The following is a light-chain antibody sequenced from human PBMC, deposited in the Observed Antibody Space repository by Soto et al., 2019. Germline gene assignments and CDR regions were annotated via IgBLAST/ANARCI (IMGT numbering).Light chain of an antibody. CDR2: EVS. CDR1: SSDVGSYNL. J-gene: IGLJ1*01. CDR3: CSYAGSSTSV. Sequence: ALTQPASVSGSPGQSITISCTGTSSDVGSYNLVSWYQQHPGKAPKLMIYEVSKRPSGVSNRFSGSKSGNTASLTISGLQAEDEADYYCCSYAGSSTSVFGTGTKVTVL. V-gene: IGLV2-23*02.